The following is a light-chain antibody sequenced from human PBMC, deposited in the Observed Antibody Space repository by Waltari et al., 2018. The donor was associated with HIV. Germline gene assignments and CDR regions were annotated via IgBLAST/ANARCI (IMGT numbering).Light chain of an antibody. J-gene: IGLJ3*02. CDR3: GTWDRSLSAAV. Sequence: QSVLTQPPSVSAAPGQKVTISCSGSTSNIGNDYVSWNQHVPGAAPRLLISDKKKRPSGIPGRFFGSRSGTSATLGITGLQTGDEAHYYCGTWDRSLSAAVFGGGTKLTVL. V-gene: IGLV1-51*01. CDR2: DKK. CDR1: TSNIGNDY.